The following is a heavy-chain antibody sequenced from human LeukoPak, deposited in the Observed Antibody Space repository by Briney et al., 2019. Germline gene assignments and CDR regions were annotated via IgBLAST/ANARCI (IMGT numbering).Heavy chain of an antibody. CDR3: ASFLWFGEAAPRPLDY. D-gene: IGHD3-10*01. J-gene: IGHJ4*02. CDR2: INPNSGGT. Sequence: GASVKVSCTASGYTFTGYYMHWVRQAPGQGLEWMGRINPNSGGTNYAQKFQGRVTMTRDTPISTAYMELSSLRSEDTAVYYCASFLWFGEAAPRPLDYWGQGTLVTVSS. V-gene: IGHV1-2*06. CDR1: GYTFTGYY.